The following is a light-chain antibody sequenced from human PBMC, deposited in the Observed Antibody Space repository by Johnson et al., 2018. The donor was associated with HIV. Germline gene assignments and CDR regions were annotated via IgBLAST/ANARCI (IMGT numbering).Light chain of an antibody. CDR3: GTWDSSLNGYV. CDR2: ENN. J-gene: IGLJ1*01. V-gene: IGLV1-51*02. CDR1: SSNIGKNY. Sequence: QSVLTQPPSVSAAPGQRVTISCSGSSSNIGKNYVSWYQQLPGTAPKLLIYENNKRPSGIPDRFYGSKSGTSATLGITGLQTENEADYYCGTWDSSLNGYVFGTGTKVTVL.